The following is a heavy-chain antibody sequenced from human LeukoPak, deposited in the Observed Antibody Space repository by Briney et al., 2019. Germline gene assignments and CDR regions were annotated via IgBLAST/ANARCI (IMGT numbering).Heavy chain of an antibody. CDR1: GFTFSSYS. CDR3: AREKPRYSSSSVPNYSYYMDV. CDR2: ISSSSSTI. Sequence: SGGSLRLSCAASGFTFSSYSMNWVRQAPGKGLEWVSYISSSSSTIYYADSVKGRFTISRDNAKNSLYLQMNSLRAEDTAVYSCAREKPRYSSSSVPNYSYYMDVWGKGTTVTVS. V-gene: IGHV3-48*04. J-gene: IGHJ6*03. D-gene: IGHD6-6*01.